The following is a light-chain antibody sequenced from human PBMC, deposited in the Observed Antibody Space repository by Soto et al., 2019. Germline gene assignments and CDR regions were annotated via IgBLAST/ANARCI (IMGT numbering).Light chain of an antibody. CDR1: SGSIASNY. Sequence: NFMLTQPHSVSESPGQTVIISCTRSSGSIASNYVQRYQQRPGSSPTTVIYEDNQRPSGVPDRFSGSIDSSSNSASLTISVLETEDEADYFCQSYDATNLVFGGGTKLTVL. CDR2: EDN. V-gene: IGLV6-57*01. CDR3: QSYDATNLV. J-gene: IGLJ3*02.